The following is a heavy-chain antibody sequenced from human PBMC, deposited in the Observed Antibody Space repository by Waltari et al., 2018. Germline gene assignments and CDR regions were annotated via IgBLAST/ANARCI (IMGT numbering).Heavy chain of an antibody. CDR3: ALMVTSRGWFDP. D-gene: IGHD2-8*01. V-gene: IGHV1-69*12. CDR2: IVPVSATP. CDR1: GDVPSNHG. J-gene: IGHJ5*02. Sequence: QVHLVQSGPEVQKPGSSVKVSCNASGDVPSNHGIVWLRQAPGQGLAWVGAIVPVSATPRYAQSFQGRVTIAADESTGTFYQHMSGLKSEDTAVYYCALMVTSRGWFDPWGQGTLVTVSS.